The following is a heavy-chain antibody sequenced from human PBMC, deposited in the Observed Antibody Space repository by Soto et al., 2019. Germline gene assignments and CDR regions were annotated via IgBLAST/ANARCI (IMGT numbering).Heavy chain of an antibody. CDR3: ASPTGYSSGWYDY. Sequence: PSETLYLTCTVSGGSISSGSYYWGWIRQPPGKGLEWIGSIYYSGSTYYNPSLKRRVTISVDTSTNQFSLKLSSVTAADTAVYYCASPTGYSSGWYDYWGQGTLVTVSS. CDR2: IYYSGST. CDR1: GGSISSGSYY. V-gene: IGHV4-39*01. D-gene: IGHD6-19*01. J-gene: IGHJ4*02.